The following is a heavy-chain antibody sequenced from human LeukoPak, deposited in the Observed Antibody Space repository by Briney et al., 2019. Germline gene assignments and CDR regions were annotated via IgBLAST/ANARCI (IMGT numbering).Heavy chain of an antibody. D-gene: IGHD6-25*01. CDR2: IRSDGSST. Sequence: GGSLRLSCAASGFTFSTYWMHWVRHAPGKGLLWVSGIRSDGSSTIYADSVKGRFTISRDNARNTLYMQVNSLRAEDTAVYYCARDSSGWGFDYWGQGSLVTVSS. V-gene: IGHV3-74*01. J-gene: IGHJ4*02. CDR1: GFTFSTYW. CDR3: ARDSSGWGFDY.